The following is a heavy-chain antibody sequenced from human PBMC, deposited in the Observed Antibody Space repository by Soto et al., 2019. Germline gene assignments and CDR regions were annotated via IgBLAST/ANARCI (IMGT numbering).Heavy chain of an antibody. J-gene: IGHJ4*02. D-gene: IGHD5-18*01. CDR3: ARTPWDGYTGYYFDY. Sequence: QVQLQESGPGLVKPSGTLSLTCAVSGGSISSSNWWSWVRQPPGKGLDWIGEIYHSGSTNYNPSLQSRVTISVDKSKNQFSLKLSSVTAADTAVYSCARTPWDGYTGYYFDYWGQGTLVTVSS. CDR1: GGSISSSNW. V-gene: IGHV4-4*02. CDR2: IYHSGST.